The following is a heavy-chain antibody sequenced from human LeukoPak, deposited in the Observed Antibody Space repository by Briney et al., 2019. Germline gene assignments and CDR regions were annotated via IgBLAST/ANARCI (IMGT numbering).Heavy chain of an antibody. CDR1: GYTFTGYY. CDR2: INPNSGGT. CDR3: AKTLPVYGSGSYDY. J-gene: IGHJ4*02. V-gene: IGHV1-2*02. D-gene: IGHD3-10*01. Sequence: GASVKVSCKASGYTFTGYYMHWVRQAPGQGLEWMGWINPNSGGTNYAQKFQGRVTMTRDTSISTAYMELSRLRSDDTAVYYCAKTLPVYGSGSYDYWGQGTLVTVSS.